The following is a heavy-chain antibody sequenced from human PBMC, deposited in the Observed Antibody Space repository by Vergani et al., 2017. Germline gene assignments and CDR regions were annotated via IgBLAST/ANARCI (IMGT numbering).Heavy chain of an antibody. CDR2: ISGSGGST. Sequence: VQLVESGGGVVQPGRSLRLSCAASGFTFSSYAMSWVRQAPGKGLEWVSAISGSGGSTYYADSVKGRLTISRDNSKNTLDLQMNSLRDEDTAVYYCAKTPQYYYDSSGYYSYFDYWGQGTLVTVSS. CDR1: GFTFSSYA. CDR3: AKTPQYYYDSSGYYSYFDY. J-gene: IGHJ4*02. D-gene: IGHD3-22*01. V-gene: IGHV3-23*04.